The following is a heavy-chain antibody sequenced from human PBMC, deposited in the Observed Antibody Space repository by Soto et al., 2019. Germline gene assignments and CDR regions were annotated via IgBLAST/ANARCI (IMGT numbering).Heavy chain of an antibody. D-gene: IGHD3-3*01. Sequence: ASVKVSCKASGYTFTSYDINWVRQATGQGLEWMGWMNPNSGNTGYAQKFQGRVTMTRNTSISTAYMELSSLRSEDTAVYYCATTGLRFLEWSPINVWGKGTTVTVSS. CDR3: ATTGLRFLEWSPINV. J-gene: IGHJ6*04. V-gene: IGHV1-8*01. CDR1: GYTFTSYD. CDR2: MNPNSGNT.